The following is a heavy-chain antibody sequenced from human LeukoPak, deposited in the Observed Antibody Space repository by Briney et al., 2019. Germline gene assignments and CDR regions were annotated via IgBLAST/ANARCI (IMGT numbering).Heavy chain of an antibody. CDR2: IRYDGSNK. CDR1: GFTFSSYG. Sequence: GGSLRLSCAASGFTFSSYGMHWVRQAPGKGLEWVAFIRYDGSNKYYADSVKGRFTISRDNSKNTLYLQMNSPRAEVTAVYYCAKDPQKWESYFDYWGQGTLVTVSS. D-gene: IGHD1-26*01. CDR3: AKDPQKWESYFDY. J-gene: IGHJ4*02. V-gene: IGHV3-30*02.